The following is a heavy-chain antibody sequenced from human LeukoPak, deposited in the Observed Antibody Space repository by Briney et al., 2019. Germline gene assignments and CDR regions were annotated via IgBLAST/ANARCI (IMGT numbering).Heavy chain of an antibody. Sequence: SETLSLTCTVSGDSISSGDYYWSWIRQPAGKGLEWIGRISSSGSTNYNPSLKSRVTISVDTSKNQFSLQLSCVTAAETAVYYCARCLMYYDYVWGSYRYLYAFDIWGQGTMVTVSS. CDR1: GDSISSGDYY. CDR3: ARCLMYYDYVWGSYRYLYAFDI. D-gene: IGHD3-16*02. J-gene: IGHJ3*02. CDR2: ISSSGST. V-gene: IGHV4-61*02.